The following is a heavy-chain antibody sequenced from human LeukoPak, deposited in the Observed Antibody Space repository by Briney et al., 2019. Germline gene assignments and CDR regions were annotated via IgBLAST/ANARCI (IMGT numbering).Heavy chain of an antibody. CDR1: GESFSGYY. CDR3: ARRRIWFGSRYFDY. CDR2: INHSGST. J-gene: IGHJ4*02. D-gene: IGHD3-10*01. Sequence: SETLSLTCAVYGESFSGYYWTWIRQSPVRGLEWIGEINHSGSTNYNPSLKSRVTISVDTSKNQFSLKLSSVTAADTAVYYCARRRIWFGSRYFDYWGQGTLVTVSS. V-gene: IGHV4-34*01.